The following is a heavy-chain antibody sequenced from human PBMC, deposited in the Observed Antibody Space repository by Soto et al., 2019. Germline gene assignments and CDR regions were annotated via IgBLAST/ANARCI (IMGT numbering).Heavy chain of an antibody. Sequence: QITLKESGPPLVKPTQTLTLTCTFSGFSLSSTRMAVGWIRQPPGKALEWLALIYWDDDKRYSPFLKSRLTITKEPSKTQVVLTMSNMDPVDTARYYCAHIVVAGLGYYFDYWGQGTLVTVSS. CDR3: AHIVVAGLGYYFDY. D-gene: IGHD6-19*01. CDR1: GFSLSSTRMA. V-gene: IGHV2-5*02. CDR2: IYWDDDK. J-gene: IGHJ4*02.